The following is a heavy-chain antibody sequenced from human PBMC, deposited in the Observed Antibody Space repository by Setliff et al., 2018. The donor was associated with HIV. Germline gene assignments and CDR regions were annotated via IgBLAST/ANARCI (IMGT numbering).Heavy chain of an antibody. CDR2: IRTDGDAT. Sequence: GSLRLSCAASGFMFGVDWMSWVRQTPGKGLEWVSSIRTDGDATYYADSVKGRFTISRDNSKNTLYLQMNSLRVEDAAVYYCAKGRSGYYNFDSWGQGTLVTVSS. CDR3: AKGRSGYYNFDS. J-gene: IGHJ4*02. CDR1: GFMFGVDW. D-gene: IGHD3-22*01. V-gene: IGHV3-23*01.